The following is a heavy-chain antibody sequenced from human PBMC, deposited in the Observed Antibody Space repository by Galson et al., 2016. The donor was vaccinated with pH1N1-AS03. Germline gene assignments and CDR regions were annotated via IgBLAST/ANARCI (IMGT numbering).Heavy chain of an antibody. J-gene: IGHJ6*02. Sequence: SVKVSCKASGYIFTGFYVHWVRQAPGQGLEWMGWINTDSGVTNYAQKFEAWVTMTRDTSVSTAYMELYGLKSDDTAVYYCARDPRGPCTSSTCPTTYYFGMGVWGQGTTVIVSS. V-gene: IGHV1-2*04. D-gene: IGHD2-2*01. CDR1: GYIFTGFY. CDR3: ARDPRGPCTSSTCPTTYYFGMGV. CDR2: INTDSGVT.